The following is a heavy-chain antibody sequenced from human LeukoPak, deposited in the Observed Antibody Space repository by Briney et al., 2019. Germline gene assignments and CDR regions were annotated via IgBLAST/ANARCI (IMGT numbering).Heavy chain of an antibody. D-gene: IGHD3-10*01. CDR2: MYHSGTT. Sequence: SQTLSLTCAVSGASISSGTFSWSWIRQPPGKGLEWIGYMYHSGTTSYNPSLRSRVTLSVDRSKNQFSLRLSSVTAADTAVYYCARVGGSGSYFDYWGQGTLVTASS. J-gene: IGHJ4*02. CDR3: ARVGGSGSYFDY. CDR1: GASISSGTFS. V-gene: IGHV4-30-2*01.